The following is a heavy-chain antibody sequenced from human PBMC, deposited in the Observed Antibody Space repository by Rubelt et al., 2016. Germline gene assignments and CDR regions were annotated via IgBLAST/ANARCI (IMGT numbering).Heavy chain of an antibody. CDR2: IYTSGST. D-gene: IGHD4-23*01. CDR1: GGSISSYY. V-gene: IGHV4-4*07. J-gene: IGHJ4*02. CDR3: ARGAPDRGSRTVALDY. Sequence: ESGPGLVKPSETLSLTCTVSGGSISSYYWSWIRQPAGKGLEWIGRIYTSGSTNYNPSLKSRVTMSVDTSKNQFSLKLSSVTAADTAVYYCARGAPDRGSRTVALDYWGQGTLVTVSA.